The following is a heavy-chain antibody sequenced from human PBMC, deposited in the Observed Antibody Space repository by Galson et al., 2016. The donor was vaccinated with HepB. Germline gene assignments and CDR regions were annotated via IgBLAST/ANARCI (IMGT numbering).Heavy chain of an antibody. CDR1: GYTFTGYY. CDR3: ARSYNLYGMDL. D-gene: IGHD5-24*01. J-gene: IGHJ6*04. V-gene: IGHV1-2*02. Sequence: SVKVSCKASGYTFTGYYIHWVRQAPGQGLEWLAWIKPDTGATDYAQKFQGRVTMTRDTSVNTAYMKITSLTSDDTAVYFCARSYNLYGMDLWGKGTSVTVSS. CDR2: IKPDTGAT.